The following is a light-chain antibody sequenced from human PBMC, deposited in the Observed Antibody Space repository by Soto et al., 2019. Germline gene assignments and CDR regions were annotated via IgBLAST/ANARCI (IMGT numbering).Light chain of an antibody. J-gene: IGLJ1*01. CDR1: SSDVGGYNY. CDR2: DVS. V-gene: IGLV2-14*01. Sequence: QSALTQPASVSGSPGQSIAISCTGTSSDVGGYNYVSWYQLHPDKAPKLIIYDVSNRPSGVSNRFSGSKSGNTASLTISGLQPEDEADYYCSSYTSSSTRVLGTGTRVTVL. CDR3: SSYTSSSTRV.